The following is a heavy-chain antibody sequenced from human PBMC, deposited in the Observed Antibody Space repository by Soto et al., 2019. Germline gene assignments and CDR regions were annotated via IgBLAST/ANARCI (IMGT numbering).Heavy chain of an antibody. CDR3: AREGALKPFSS. J-gene: IGHJ5*02. V-gene: IGHV3-21*01. CDR1: GFTFSNYN. CDR2: ISGSSIYI. Sequence: GGSLRLSCVASGFTFSNYNMNWVRQAPGKGLEWVTHISGSSIYIHYADSVRGRFTISRDNAKNSVYLQMDSLRVEDTAVYYCAREGALKPFSSWGQGALVTVSS.